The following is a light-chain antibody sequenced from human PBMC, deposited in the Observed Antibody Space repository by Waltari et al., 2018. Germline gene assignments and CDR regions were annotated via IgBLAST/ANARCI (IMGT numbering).Light chain of an antibody. Sequence: QSALTQPASVSGSLGQSITISCTGSGSEIDIYNLVTWYQQYPGKAPKLIIYEGDARPSGVSDRFSGSKSGNTASLTISGLQADDEAEYHCCSYAGGTTFLFGGGTKVTVL. CDR3: CSYAGGTTFL. CDR2: EGD. J-gene: IGLJ2*01. V-gene: IGLV2-23*03. CDR1: GSEIDIYNL.